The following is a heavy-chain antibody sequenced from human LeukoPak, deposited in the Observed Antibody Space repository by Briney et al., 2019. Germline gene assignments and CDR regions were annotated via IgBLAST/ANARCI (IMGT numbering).Heavy chain of an antibody. CDR1: GFAINNYV. V-gene: IGHV3-48*03. CDR2: ISSSGSTI. D-gene: IGHD3-10*01. Sequence: GGSLRLSCAASGFAINNYVMSWVRQAPGKGLEWVSYISSSGSTIYYADSVKGRFTISRDNAKNSLYLQMNSLRAEDTAVYYCARADLLGLYYGMDVWGQGTTVTVSS. CDR3: ARADLLGLYYGMDV. J-gene: IGHJ6*02.